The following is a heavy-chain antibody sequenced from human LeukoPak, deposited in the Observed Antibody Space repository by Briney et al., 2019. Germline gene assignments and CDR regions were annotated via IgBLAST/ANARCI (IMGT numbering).Heavy chain of an antibody. CDR2: INHSGST. J-gene: IGHJ4*02. CDR1: GGSFSGYY. Sequence: ASETLSLTCAVYGGSFSGYYWSWIRQPPGKGLEWIGEINHSGSTNYNPSLKSRVTISVDTSKNQFSLKLSSVTAADTAVYYCARAGPHNGDWYYFDYWGQGTLVTVSS. D-gene: IGHD4-17*01. CDR3: ARAGPHNGDWYYFDY. V-gene: IGHV4-34*01.